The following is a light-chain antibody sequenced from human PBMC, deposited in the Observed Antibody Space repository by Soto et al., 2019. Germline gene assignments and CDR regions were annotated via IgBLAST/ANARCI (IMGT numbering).Light chain of an antibody. V-gene: IGLV2-14*01. Sequence: QSALTQPASVSGSPGQSITISCTGTSSDVGGSNYVSWYQQHPVKAPKLMIYDVHNRPSGSSNRFSGSKSGNTASLTISGLQAEDEADYYCSSYRSGSTLVFCGGTKLTVL. J-gene: IGLJ2*01. CDR3: SSYRSGSTLV. CDR1: SSDVGGSNY. CDR2: DVH.